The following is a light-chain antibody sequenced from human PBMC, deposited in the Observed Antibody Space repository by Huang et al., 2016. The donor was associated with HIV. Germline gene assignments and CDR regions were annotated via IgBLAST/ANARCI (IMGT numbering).Light chain of an antibody. J-gene: IGKJ4*01. CDR3: QQYDNLLT. V-gene: IGKV1-33*01. Sequence: DIQLTQSPSSLSASVGDKVTITCQASQDIRKYLNWYQQRPGQAPKLLLYDAANLETGVPSRFSGSGSGTDFSFTISSLQPEDIATYYCQQYDNLLTFGGGTKVEI. CDR2: DAA. CDR1: QDIRKY.